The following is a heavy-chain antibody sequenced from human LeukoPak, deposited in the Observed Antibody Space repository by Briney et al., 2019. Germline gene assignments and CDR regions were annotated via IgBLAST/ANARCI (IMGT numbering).Heavy chain of an antibody. CDR3: AKDRLKADYYMDV. CDR1: GFIFSSYV. J-gene: IGHJ6*03. CDR2: ISGSGGIT. V-gene: IGHV3-23*01. D-gene: IGHD2-21*01. Sequence: GGSLRLSCAVSGFIFSSYVMTWVRQAPGKGLEWVSAISGSGGITYYANSVKGRFTISRDNSKNTMYLQMNSLRAEDTAVYYCAKDRLKADYYMDVWGKGTTVTVSS.